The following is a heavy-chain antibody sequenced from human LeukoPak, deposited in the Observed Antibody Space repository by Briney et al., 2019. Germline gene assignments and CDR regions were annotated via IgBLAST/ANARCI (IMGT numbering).Heavy chain of an antibody. D-gene: IGHD2-15*01. CDR2: IYSGGST. CDR3: ARDSLGYCSGGSCQFDY. CDR1: GFTVSSNY. Sequence: GGSLRLSCAASGFTVSSNYMSWVRQAPGKGLEWVSVIYSGGSTYYADSVKGRFTISRDNSKNTLYLQMNSLRAEDTAVYYCARDSLGYCSGGSCQFDYWGQGTLVTVSS. V-gene: IGHV3-53*01. J-gene: IGHJ4*02.